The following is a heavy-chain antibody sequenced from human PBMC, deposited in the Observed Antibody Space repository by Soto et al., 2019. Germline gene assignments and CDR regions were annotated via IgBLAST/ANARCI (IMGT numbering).Heavy chain of an antibody. CDR3: ARYSIAARRGIDY. D-gene: IGHD6-6*01. V-gene: IGHV4-30-2*01. CDR1: GGSISSGGYS. Sequence: QLQLQESGSGLVKPPQTLSLTCAVSGGSISSGGYSWSWIRQPPGKGLEWIGYIYHSGSTYYNPSLKSRVTISVDRSKNQFSLKLSSVTAADTAVYYCARYSIAARRGIDYWGQGTLVTVSS. CDR2: IYHSGST. J-gene: IGHJ4*02.